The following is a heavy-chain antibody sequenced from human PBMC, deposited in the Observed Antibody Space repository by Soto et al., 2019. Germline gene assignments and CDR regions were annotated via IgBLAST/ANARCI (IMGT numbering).Heavy chain of an antibody. V-gene: IGHV3-11*01. CDR2: ISSSGSTI. CDR3: ARTAAAGTRRWFDP. Sequence: GGSLRLSCAASGFTFSDYYMSWIRQAPGKGLEWVSYISSSGSTIYYADSVKGRFTISRDNAKNSLYLQMNSLRAEDTAVYYCARTAAAGTRRWFDPWGQGTLVTVSS. CDR1: GFTFSDYY. J-gene: IGHJ5*02. D-gene: IGHD6-13*01.